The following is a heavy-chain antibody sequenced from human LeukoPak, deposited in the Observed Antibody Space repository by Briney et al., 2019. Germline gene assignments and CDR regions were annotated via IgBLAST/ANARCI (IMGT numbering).Heavy chain of an antibody. CDR3: ARDSYGDANFDT. Sequence: PGGSLRLSCAASGFTVSSNYMSWVRQAPGKGLEWVSVIYSGGSTYYADSVKGRFTISRDISKNAVFLQMNSLRAEDTAVYYCARDSYGDANFDTWGQGTLVTVSS. J-gene: IGHJ4*02. CDR1: GFTVSSNY. V-gene: IGHV3-66*01. D-gene: IGHD4-17*01. CDR2: IYSGGST.